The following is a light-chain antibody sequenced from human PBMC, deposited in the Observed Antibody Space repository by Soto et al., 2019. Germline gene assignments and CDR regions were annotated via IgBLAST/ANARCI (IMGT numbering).Light chain of an antibody. Sequence: QSVLTQPASVSGSPGQSITISCTGTSSDVGSYSLVSWYQQHQGTAPKLMIYAVSKRHSGVSNRFSVSKSGNTASLPNSGLQAEYEADHYCCAYAGSRTFLDVVGTGTKVTVL. CDR2: AVS. J-gene: IGLJ1*01. CDR1: SSDVGSYSL. CDR3: CAYAGSRTFLDV. V-gene: IGLV2-23*02.